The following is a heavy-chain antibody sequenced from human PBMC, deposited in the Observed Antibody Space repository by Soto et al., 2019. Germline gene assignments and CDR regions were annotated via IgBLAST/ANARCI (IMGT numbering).Heavy chain of an antibody. D-gene: IGHD1-1*01. CDR3: ARFPCAWNWNRSFRHFDY. CDR2: ISAYNGNT. V-gene: IGHV1-18*01. CDR1: GYTFTSYG. Sequence: ASVKVSCKASGYTFTSYGISWVRQAPGQGLEWMGWISAYNGNTNYAQKLQGRVTMTTDTSTSTAYMELRSLRSDDTAVYYCARFPCAWNWNRSFRHFDYWGQGTLVTVSS. J-gene: IGHJ4*02.